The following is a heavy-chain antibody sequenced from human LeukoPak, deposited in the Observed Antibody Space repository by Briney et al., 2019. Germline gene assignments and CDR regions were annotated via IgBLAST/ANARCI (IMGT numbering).Heavy chain of an antibody. CDR2: IYSNGRT. CDR3: ASASGREAAGYLLGLFDY. Sequence: PGGSLRLSCAASGLSVSNKYMSCVRQAPGKGLEWVSFIYSNGRTYYTDSVKGRFTISRDNSKNTLYLQMNSLRTEDTAMYYCASASGREAAGYLLGLFDYWGQGTLVTVSS. V-gene: IGHV3-53*01. D-gene: IGHD6-13*01. CDR1: GLSVSNKY. J-gene: IGHJ4*02.